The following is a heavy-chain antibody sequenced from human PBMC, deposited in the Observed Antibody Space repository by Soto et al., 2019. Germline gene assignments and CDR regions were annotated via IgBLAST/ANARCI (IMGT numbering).Heavy chain of an antibody. V-gene: IGHV3-23*01. CDR1: GFTFRSYG. CDR3: AKGRRAGGNYGFYADF. CDR2: SSATGAGT. J-gene: IGHJ4*02. Sequence: PGGSLRLSCAAPGFTFRSYGMTWVRQAPGKGLEWVSFSSATGAGTYYADSVKGRFTISRDNSKNTLYLQMTSLRAGETAVYYCAKGRRAGGNYGFYADFWGQGALVTVSS. D-gene: IGHD1-7*01.